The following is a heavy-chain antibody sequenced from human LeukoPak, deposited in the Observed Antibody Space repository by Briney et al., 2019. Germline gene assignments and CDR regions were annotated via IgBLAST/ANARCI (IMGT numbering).Heavy chain of an antibody. J-gene: IGHJ3*02. V-gene: IGHV4-59*01. D-gene: IGHD1-26*01. CDR2: IYYSGST. CDR1: GGSISRYY. CDR3: ASRVVGATIGDAFDI. Sequence: SETLSLTCTVSGGSISRYYWSWIRQPPGKGLEWIGYIYYSGSTNYNPSLKSRVTISVDTSKNQFSLELSSVTAADTAVYYCASRVVGATIGDAFDIWGQGTMVTVSS.